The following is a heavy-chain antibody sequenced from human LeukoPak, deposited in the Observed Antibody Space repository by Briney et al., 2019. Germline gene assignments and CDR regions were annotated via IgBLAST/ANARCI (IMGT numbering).Heavy chain of an antibody. D-gene: IGHD3-22*01. Sequence: PSETLSLTCSVSGGSISGYYWSWIRQPPGKGLEWIGYIYTSGSTDYNPSLKSRVTISVDTSKNQFSLKLSSVTAADTAVYYCARRVYYYDLFDYWGQGTLVTVSS. CDR1: GGSISGYY. J-gene: IGHJ4*02. CDR2: IYTSGST. CDR3: ARRVYYYDLFDY. V-gene: IGHV4-4*09.